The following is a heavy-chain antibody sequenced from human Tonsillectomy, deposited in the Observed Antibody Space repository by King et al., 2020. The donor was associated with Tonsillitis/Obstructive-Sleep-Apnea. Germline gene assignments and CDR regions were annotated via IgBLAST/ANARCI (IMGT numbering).Heavy chain of an antibody. V-gene: IGHV4-34*01. CDR1: GVSFSGYY. Sequence: VQLQQWAAGLLKPSETLSLTCAVYGVSFSGYYWSWIRRPPGKGLEWIGEINHSGSTNYNPSLKSRVTISVDTSKNQFSLKLSSVTAADTAVYYCARRMEYTAMVDYWGQGTLVTVSS. D-gene: IGHD5-18*01. CDR2: INHSGST. J-gene: IGHJ4*02. CDR3: ARRMEYTAMVDY.